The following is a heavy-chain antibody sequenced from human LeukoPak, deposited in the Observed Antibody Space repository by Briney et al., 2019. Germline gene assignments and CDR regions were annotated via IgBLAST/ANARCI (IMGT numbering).Heavy chain of an antibody. V-gene: IGHV4-39*07. CDR2: IYYSGST. CDR1: GGSISNSNYY. D-gene: IGHD3-10*01. J-gene: IGHJ6*04. Sequence: SETLSLTCTVSGGSISNSNYYWGWIRQPPGKGLEWIGSIYYSGSTYYNPSLKSRVTISVDTSKNQFSLNLSSVTAADRAVYYCATYLDRGVIGSLGAVDVWGKGTTVTVSS. CDR3: ATYLDRGVIGSLGAVDV.